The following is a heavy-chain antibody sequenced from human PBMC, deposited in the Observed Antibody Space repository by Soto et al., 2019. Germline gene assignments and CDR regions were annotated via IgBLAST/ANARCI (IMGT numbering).Heavy chain of an antibody. CDR1: GGSISSGGYY. Sequence: SETLSLTCTVSGGSISSGGYYWSWIRQHPGKGLEWIGYIYYSGSTYYNPSLKSRVTISVDTSKNQFSLKLSSVTAADTAVYYCARAPIGPYDFWSGYSYYFDHWGQGTLVTVSS. V-gene: IGHV4-31*03. D-gene: IGHD3-3*01. J-gene: IGHJ4*02. CDR2: IYYSGST. CDR3: ARAPIGPYDFWSGYSYYFDH.